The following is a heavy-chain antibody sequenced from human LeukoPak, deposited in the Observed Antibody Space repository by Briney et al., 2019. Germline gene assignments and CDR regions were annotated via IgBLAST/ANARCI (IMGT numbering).Heavy chain of an antibody. D-gene: IGHD4-17*01. V-gene: IGHV4-59*01. Sequence: SETLSLTCTVSGGSISSYYWSWIRQPPGKGLEWIGYIYYSASTNYNPSLKSRVTMSVDTSKNQFSLKLSSVTAADTAVYYCARSYGDYVNFDYWGQGTLVTASS. CDR1: GGSISSYY. CDR3: ARSYGDYVNFDY. J-gene: IGHJ4*02. CDR2: IYYSAST.